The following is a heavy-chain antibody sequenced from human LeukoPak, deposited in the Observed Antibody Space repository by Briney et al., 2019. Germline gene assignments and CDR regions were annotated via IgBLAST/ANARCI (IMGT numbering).Heavy chain of an antibody. V-gene: IGHV1-2*02. J-gene: IGHJ4*02. Sequence: ASVKVSCKASGYTFIDYYIHWVRQAPGQGIEFLGWISPDSGGTNYPQKFQGRVTLTRDTSISTAYMELSRLRCGDTAVYYFVTLVATNFDYWGQGTLVTVSS. D-gene: IGHD1-26*01. CDR2: ISPDSGGT. CDR3: VTLVATNFDY. CDR1: GYTFIDYY.